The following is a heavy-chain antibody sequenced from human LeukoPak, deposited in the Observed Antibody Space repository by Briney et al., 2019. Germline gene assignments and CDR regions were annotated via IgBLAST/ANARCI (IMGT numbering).Heavy chain of an antibody. J-gene: IGHJ4*02. D-gene: IGHD6-19*01. Sequence: GGSLRLSCAASEFTLSTYAMHGARKPPGKGLEGVAVISYDGSNKYYADSVKGRFTISRDNSKNTLYLQMNSLRAEDTAVYYCARERSSGWYIDYWGQGTLVTVSS. CDR2: ISYDGSNK. CDR3: ARERSSGWYIDY. CDR1: EFTLSTYA. V-gene: IGHV3-30*04.